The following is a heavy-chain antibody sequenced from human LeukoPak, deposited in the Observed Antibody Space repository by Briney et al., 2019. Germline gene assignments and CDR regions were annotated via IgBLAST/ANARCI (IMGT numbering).Heavy chain of an antibody. CDR1: GYTFTSYD. CDR3: ARGIAVAGTILIDY. J-gene: IGHJ4*02. Sequence: ASVKASCKASGYTFTSYDINWVRQATGQGLEWMGWMNPNSGNTGYAQKFQGRVTMTRNTSISTAYMELSSLRSKDTAVYYCARGIAVAGTILIDYWGQGTLVTVSS. D-gene: IGHD6-19*01. CDR2: MNPNSGNT. V-gene: IGHV1-8*01.